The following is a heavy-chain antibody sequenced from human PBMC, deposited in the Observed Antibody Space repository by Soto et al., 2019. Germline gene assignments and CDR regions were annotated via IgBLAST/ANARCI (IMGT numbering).Heavy chain of an antibody. J-gene: IGHJ4*02. CDR2: IWYDGTQK. CDR1: GFTFNTYS. CDR3: ARAGGTTVTGLWHFDS. V-gene: IGHV3-33*01. Sequence: RGSLRVSCEASGFTFNTYSMHWVRQPPGKGLEWLAAIWYDGTQKYYADSVKGRFIISRDNSKKTLYLEMNSLRAEDTAVYYCARAGGTTVTGLWHFDSWGQVTRVTVSS. D-gene: IGHD4-17*01.